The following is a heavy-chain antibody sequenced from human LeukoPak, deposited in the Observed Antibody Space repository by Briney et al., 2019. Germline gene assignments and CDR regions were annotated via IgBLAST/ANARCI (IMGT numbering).Heavy chain of an antibody. Sequence: ASVKVSCKASGYTFTGHYMHWVRQAPGQGLEWMGWINPNSGGTNYAQKFQGRVTMTRDTSISTAYMELSRLRSDDTAVYYCARGPGGFGEEWDYWGQGTLVTVSS. CDR2: INPNSGGT. D-gene: IGHD3-10*01. J-gene: IGHJ4*02. V-gene: IGHV1-2*02. CDR1: GYTFTGHY. CDR3: ARGPGGFGEEWDY.